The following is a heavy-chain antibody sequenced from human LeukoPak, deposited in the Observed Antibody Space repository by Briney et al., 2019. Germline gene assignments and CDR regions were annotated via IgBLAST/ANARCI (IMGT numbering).Heavy chain of an antibody. D-gene: IGHD6-13*01. CDR3: ARGYSSSWWVSNWFDP. CDR2: IYYSGST. J-gene: IGHJ5*02. CDR1: GGSISSSSYY. V-gene: IGHV4-39*01. Sequence: PSETLSLTCTVSGGSISSSSYYWGWIRQPPGKGLEWIGSIYYSGSTYYNPSLKSRVTISVDTSKNQFSLKLSSVTAADTAVYYCARGYSSSWWVSNWFDPWGQGTLVTVSS.